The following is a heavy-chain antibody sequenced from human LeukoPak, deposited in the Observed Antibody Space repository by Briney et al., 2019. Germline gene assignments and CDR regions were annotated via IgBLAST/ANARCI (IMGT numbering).Heavy chain of an antibody. D-gene: IGHD2-2*01. Sequence: GSLRLSCAASGFTFGSSAMHWVRQTPGKGLECVAFIQFDGSYKHYSDSVKGRFTISRDNSKNTLYLEMNSLRPEDTAVYYCATHCSGTACHRDYWGQGTLVTVSS. CDR3: ATHCSGTACHRDY. V-gene: IGHV3-30*02. CDR2: IQFDGSYK. CDR1: GFTFGSSA. J-gene: IGHJ4*02.